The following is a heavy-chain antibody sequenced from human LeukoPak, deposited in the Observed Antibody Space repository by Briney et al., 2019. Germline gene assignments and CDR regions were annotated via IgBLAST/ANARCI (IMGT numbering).Heavy chain of an antibody. Sequence: GGSLRLSCAASGFTFSSYAMSWVRQAPGKGLEWVSAISGSGGSTYYADSVKGRFTISRDNSKNTLYLQMNSLRAEDTAVYYCAKGGIYDYVSDAYGMDVWGQGTTVTVSS. CDR2: ISGSGGST. V-gene: IGHV3-23*01. CDR3: AKGGIYDYVSDAYGMDV. CDR1: GFTFSSYA. J-gene: IGHJ6*02. D-gene: IGHD3-16*01.